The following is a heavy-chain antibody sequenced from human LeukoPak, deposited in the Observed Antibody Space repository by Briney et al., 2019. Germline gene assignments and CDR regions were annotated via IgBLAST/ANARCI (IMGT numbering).Heavy chain of an antibody. CDR3: ARRTGYYDGFDY. Sequence: SETLSLTCTVSDGSIGSYYWSWIRQPPGKGLEWIGYIHYTGSTNYNPSLKGRVTISVDTSKNQFSLKLSSVTAADTAVYYCARRTGYYDGFDYWGQGTLVTVSS. J-gene: IGHJ4*02. CDR2: IHYTGST. CDR1: DGSIGSYY. V-gene: IGHV4-59*01. D-gene: IGHD3/OR15-3a*01.